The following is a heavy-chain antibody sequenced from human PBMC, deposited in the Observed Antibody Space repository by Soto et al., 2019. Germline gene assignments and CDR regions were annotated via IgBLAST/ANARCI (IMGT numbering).Heavy chain of an antibody. J-gene: IGHJ4*02. CDR1: GFSLTTSGVG. Sequence: QITLKESGPALVQPTQTLTLTCTFSGFSLTTSGVGVGWIRQPPGKALEWLALIYWDDDKRYRPSLRRRLTIPKDTSRDQVVLTMTNMQPVDTATYFCAHRLTLNSDWNYGRFDYWGQGKLVTVSS. V-gene: IGHV2-5*02. CDR2: IYWDDDK. D-gene: IGHD1-1*01. CDR3: AHRLTLNSDWNYGRFDY.